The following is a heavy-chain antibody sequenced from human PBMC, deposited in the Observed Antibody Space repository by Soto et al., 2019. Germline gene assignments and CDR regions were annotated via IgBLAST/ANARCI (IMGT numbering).Heavy chain of an antibody. CDR3: ASGYSGYEGGPNFDY. CDR1: GSPISDYY. D-gene: IGHD5-12*01. V-gene: IGHV4-59*01. CDR2: IYYSGST. J-gene: IGHJ4*02. Sequence: SETLSLNCNDSGSPISDYYWSSIRQPPGKGLEWIGYIYYSGSTNYNPSLKSRVTISVDTSKNQFSLKLSSVTAADTAVYYCASGYSGYEGGPNFDYWGQGTLVTVS.